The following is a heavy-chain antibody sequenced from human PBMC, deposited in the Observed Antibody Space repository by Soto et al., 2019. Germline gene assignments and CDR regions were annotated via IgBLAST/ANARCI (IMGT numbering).Heavy chain of an antibody. Sequence: GSLRLSCAASGFTFSSYWMSWVRQAPGKGLEWVANIKQDGSEKYYVDSVKGRFTISRDNAKNSLYLQMNSLRAEDTAVYYCARADVYYYDSSGYYNDYWGQGTLVTVSS. CDR1: GFTFSSYW. CDR2: IKQDGSEK. J-gene: IGHJ4*02. D-gene: IGHD3-22*01. CDR3: ARADVYYYDSSGYYNDY. V-gene: IGHV3-7*01.